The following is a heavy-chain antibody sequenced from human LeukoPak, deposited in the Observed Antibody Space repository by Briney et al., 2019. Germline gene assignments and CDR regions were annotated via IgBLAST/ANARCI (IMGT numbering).Heavy chain of an antibody. CDR1: GYTFTGYY. D-gene: IGHD6-6*01. Sequence: ASVKVSCKASGYTFTGYYMHWVRQAPGQGLEWMGYINPNSGATNYAQKFQGRVTMTRDTSMSTAYMELSRLTSDDTAVYYCARAEAIAARPTVGYWGQGTLVTVSS. J-gene: IGHJ4*02. CDR2: INPNSGAT. CDR3: ARAEAIAARPTVGY. V-gene: IGHV1-2*02.